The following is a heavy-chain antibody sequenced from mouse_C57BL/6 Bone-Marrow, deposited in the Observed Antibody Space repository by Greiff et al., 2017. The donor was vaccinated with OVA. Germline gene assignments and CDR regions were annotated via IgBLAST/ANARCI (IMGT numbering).Heavy chain of an antibody. CDR3: ARDARYYGSRAYYWYFDV. CDR1: GFTFSDFY. CDR2: SRNKANDYTT. V-gene: IGHV7-1*01. J-gene: IGHJ1*03. D-gene: IGHD1-1*01. Sequence: EVKVVESGGGLVQSGRSLILSCATSGFTFSDFYMEWVRQAPGKGLEWIAASRNKANDYTTEYSASVKGRFIVSRDTSQSILYLQMNALRAEDTAIYYCARDARYYGSRAYYWYFDVWGTGTTVTVSS.